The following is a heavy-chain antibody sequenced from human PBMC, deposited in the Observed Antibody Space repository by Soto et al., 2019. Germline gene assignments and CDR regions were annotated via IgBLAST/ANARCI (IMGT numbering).Heavy chain of an antibody. CDR1: GFTFSSYG. Sequence: GGSLRLSCAASGFTFSSYGMRWVRQAPGKGLEWVAVIWYDGSNKYYADSVRGRFTISRDNSKNTLYLQMNSLRAEDTAVYYCAREPFPIAAAGTYWFDPWGQGTLVTVSS. D-gene: IGHD6-13*01. V-gene: IGHV3-33*01. CDR2: IWYDGSNK. CDR3: AREPFPIAAAGTYWFDP. J-gene: IGHJ5*02.